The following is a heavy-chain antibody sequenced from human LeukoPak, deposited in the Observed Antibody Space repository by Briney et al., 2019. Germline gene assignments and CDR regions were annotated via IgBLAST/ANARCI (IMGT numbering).Heavy chain of an antibody. CDR3: ARGLYYYDSSGYYDY. CDR2: IYYSGST. J-gene: IGHJ4*02. V-gene: IGHV4-59*01. CDR1: GGSISSYY. Sequence: SETLSLTCTVSGGSISSYYWSWIRQPPGKGLEWIGYIYYSGSTNYNPSLKSRVTISVDTSKNQLSLKLSSVTAADTAVYYCARGLYYYDSSGYYDYWGQGTLVTVSS. D-gene: IGHD3-22*01.